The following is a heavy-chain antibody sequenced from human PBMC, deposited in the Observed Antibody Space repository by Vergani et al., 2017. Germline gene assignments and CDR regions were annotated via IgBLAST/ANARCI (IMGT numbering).Heavy chain of an antibody. D-gene: IGHD2-21*01. CDR3: AREHRGYGGGPEDYDGSIGV. V-gene: IGHV1-69*08. Sequence: QVQLVQSGAEVKKPGSSVKVSCKASGSTFRSSTISWVRQVPGQGLEWMGRIIPVLGKTTYAQDFQGRLTITADTSTSTAYMELTSLRSQDTAVYYCAREHRGYGGGPEDYDGSIGVWGQGTTVTVSS. J-gene: IGHJ6*02. CDR1: GSTFRSST. CDR2: IIPVLGKT.